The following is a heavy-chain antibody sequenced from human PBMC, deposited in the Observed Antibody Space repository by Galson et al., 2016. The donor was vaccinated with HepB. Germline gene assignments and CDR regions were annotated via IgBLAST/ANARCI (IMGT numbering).Heavy chain of an antibody. V-gene: IGHV5-10-1*01. D-gene: IGHD3-10*01. CDR3: SYYGSGSQTCCFDY. CDR1: GYSFTSYW. CDR2: IDPSDSYT. Sequence: QSGAEVKKPGESLRISCKGSGYSFTSYWFAWVRQMPGKGLEWMGRIDPSDSYTNYSPSFQGHVTISADKSISTAYLQWSSLKASDTAMYYCSYYGSGSQTCCFDYWGHGTLVAVSS. J-gene: IGHJ4*01.